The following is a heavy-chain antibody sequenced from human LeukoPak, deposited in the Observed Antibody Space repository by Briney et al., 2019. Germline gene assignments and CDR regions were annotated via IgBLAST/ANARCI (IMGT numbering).Heavy chain of an antibody. V-gene: IGHV6-1*01. Sequence: SQTLSLTCAISGDSVPSNSAAWNWIRQSPSRGLEWLGRTYYRSKWYNDYAVSVKSRITINPATSKNQFSLQLNSVTPEDTAVYYCAREEVTATYNWFDPWGQGTLVTVSS. J-gene: IGHJ5*02. CDR1: GDSVPSNSAA. CDR2: TYYRSKWYN. CDR3: AREEVTATYNWFDP. D-gene: IGHD2-21*02.